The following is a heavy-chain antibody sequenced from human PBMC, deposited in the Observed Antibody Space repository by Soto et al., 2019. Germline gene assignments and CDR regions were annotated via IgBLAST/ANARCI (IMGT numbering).Heavy chain of an antibody. CDR1: GFTFTRNA. CDR3: AKDRLTRESYYYYGMDV. CDR2: IYSGGGT. J-gene: IGHJ6*02. Sequence: GGSLRLSCAAFGFTFTRNAMTWVRQAPGKGLEWVSVIYSGGGTYVADSVKGRFTISRDNSKNTLYLQMNSLRAEDTAVYYCAKDRLTRESYYYYGMDVWGQGTTVTVSS. D-gene: IGHD3-9*01. V-gene: IGHV3-53*05.